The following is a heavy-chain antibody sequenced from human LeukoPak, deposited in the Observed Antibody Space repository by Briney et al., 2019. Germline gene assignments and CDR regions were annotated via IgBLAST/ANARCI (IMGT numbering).Heavy chain of an antibody. D-gene: IGHD3-22*01. CDR2: ISAYNGNT. V-gene: IGHV1-18*01. CDR3: AISYYYDSSGYYDYYYYGVDV. Sequence: ASVKVSCKASGYTFTSYGISWVRQAPGQGLEWMGWISAYNGNTNYAQKLQGRVTMTTDTSTSTDYMELRSLRSDDTAVYYCAISYYYDSSGYYDYYYYGVDVWGQGTTVTVSS. CDR1: GYTFTSYG. J-gene: IGHJ6*02.